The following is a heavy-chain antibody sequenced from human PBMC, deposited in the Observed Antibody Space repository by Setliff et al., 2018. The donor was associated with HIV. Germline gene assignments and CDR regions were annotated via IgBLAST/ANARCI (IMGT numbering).Heavy chain of an antibody. CDR2: INSDDYT. Sequence: PGGSLRLSCAVSGFNVNNKYMTWVRQAPGKGLEWVSIINSDDYTKYADSVKGRFTISRDNSKNTLFLQMDSLRAEDTALYYCAKQRYYDGNDGFDVWGQGTMVTVSS. CDR3: AKQRYYDGNDGFDV. CDR1: GFNVNNKY. J-gene: IGHJ3*01. D-gene: IGHD3-3*01. V-gene: IGHV3-66*04.